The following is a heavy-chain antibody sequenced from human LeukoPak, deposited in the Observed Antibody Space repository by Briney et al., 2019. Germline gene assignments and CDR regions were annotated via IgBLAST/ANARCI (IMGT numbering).Heavy chain of an antibody. J-gene: IGHJ6*02. Sequence: ASVKVSCKASGYTFTGYYMHWVRQAPGQGLEWMGWINPNSGGTNYAQKFQGRVTMTRDTSISTAYMELSRLRSDDTAVYYCARDARNAVVVPAAMHRYYYYGMDVWGQGTTVTVSS. CDR1: GYTFTGYY. CDR2: INPNSGGT. CDR3: ARDARNAVVVPAAMHRYYYYGMDV. V-gene: IGHV1-2*02. D-gene: IGHD2-2*01.